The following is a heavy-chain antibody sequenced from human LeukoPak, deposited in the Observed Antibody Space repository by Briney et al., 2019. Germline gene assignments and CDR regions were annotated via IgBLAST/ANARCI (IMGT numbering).Heavy chain of an antibody. Sequence: GASVKVSCKTSGYTFTGYYMHWVRQAPGQGLEWMGWINPNSGGTNYAQKFQGRVTMTRDTSISTAYMELSRLRSDDTAVYYCARVPDYYDSSGYYGAFDYWGQGTLVTVSS. J-gene: IGHJ4*02. D-gene: IGHD3-22*01. CDR3: ARVPDYYDSSGYYGAFDY. V-gene: IGHV1-2*02. CDR2: INPNSGGT. CDR1: GYTFTGYY.